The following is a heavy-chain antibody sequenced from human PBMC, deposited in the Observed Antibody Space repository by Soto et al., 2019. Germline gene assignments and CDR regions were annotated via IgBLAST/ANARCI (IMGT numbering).Heavy chain of an antibody. Sequence: PGGSLRLSCAASGFTFSSYSISWVRQAPWKGLEWVSAISGSGVSTYYADSVKGRFTISRDNSKNTLYLQMNSLRAEDTAVYYCAKVGKRFLEWFFDYWGQGTLVTVS. CDR1: GFTFSSYS. V-gene: IGHV3-23*01. J-gene: IGHJ4*02. CDR2: ISGSGVST. D-gene: IGHD3-3*01. CDR3: AKVGKRFLEWFFDY.